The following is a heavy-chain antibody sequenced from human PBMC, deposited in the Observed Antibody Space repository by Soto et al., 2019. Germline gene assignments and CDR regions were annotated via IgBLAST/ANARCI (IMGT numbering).Heavy chain of an antibody. V-gene: IGHV3-15*01. CDR3: TTDGNIVIMVYPNLDGMDV. Sequence: PGGSLRLSCAASGFTFSNAWMSWVRQAPGKGLEWVGRIKSKTDGGTTDYAAPVKGRFTISRDDSKNTLYLQMNSLKTEDTAVYYCTTDGNIVIMVYPNLDGMDVWGQGTTVTVSS. D-gene: IGHD2-8*01. J-gene: IGHJ6*02. CDR2: IKSKTDGGTT. CDR1: GFTFSNAW.